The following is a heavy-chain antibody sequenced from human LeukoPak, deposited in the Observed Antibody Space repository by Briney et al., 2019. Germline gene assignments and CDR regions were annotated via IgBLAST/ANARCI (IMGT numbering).Heavy chain of an antibody. CDR2: IKQDGSEK. D-gene: IGHD5-12*01. J-gene: IGHJ4*02. V-gene: IGHV3-7*01. CDR3: ARDSPGYGGYDF. Sequence: GGSLRLSCAASGFTFSRYWMSWVRQAPGKGPEWVANIKQDGSEKYYVDSVKGRFAISKDNAKNSLYLQMNSLRAEDTAVYYCARDSPGYGGYDFWGQGTLVTVSS. CDR1: GFTFSRYW.